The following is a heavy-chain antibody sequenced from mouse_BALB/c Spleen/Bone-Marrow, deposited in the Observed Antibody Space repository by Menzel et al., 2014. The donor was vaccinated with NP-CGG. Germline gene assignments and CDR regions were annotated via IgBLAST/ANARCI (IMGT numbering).Heavy chain of an antibody. CDR3: TIVAY. CDR1: GYTFTDYR. J-gene: IGHJ3*01. V-gene: IGHV1-15*01. CDR2: IDPETGGT. Sequence: QVQLKESGAELVRPGTSVTLSCKASGYTFTDYRMHWVKQTPVHGLEWIGLIDPETGGTAYNQRFKGKAIMTADKSSSTAYMDLRSLTSEDSAVYYCTIVAYWGQGTLVTVSA.